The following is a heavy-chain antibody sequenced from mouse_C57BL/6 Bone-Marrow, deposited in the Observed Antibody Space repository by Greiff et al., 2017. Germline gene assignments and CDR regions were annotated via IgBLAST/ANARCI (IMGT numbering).Heavy chain of an antibody. CDR1: GFPFSDYG. Sequence: EVKLVESGGGLVKPGGSLKLSCAASGFPFSDYGMHWVRQAPEKGLEWVAYISSGSSTIYYADTVKGRFTISRDNAKNTLFLQMTSLRSEDTAMYYCIYAMDYWGQGTSVTVAS. CDR2: ISSGSSTI. V-gene: IGHV5-17*01. J-gene: IGHJ4*01. CDR3: IYAMDY.